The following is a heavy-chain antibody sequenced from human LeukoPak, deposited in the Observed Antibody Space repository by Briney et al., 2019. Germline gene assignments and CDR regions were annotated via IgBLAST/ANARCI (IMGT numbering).Heavy chain of an antibody. D-gene: IGHD3-22*01. Sequence: GGSLRLSCAASGFTFSSHAMHWVRQAPGKGLEWVCDINWNGAWTGYADSVKGRFTISRDNAKNSLYLQMNSLRAEDTALYYCAGYYYDSSRGFDLWGQGTLVTVSA. CDR3: AGYYYDSSRGFDL. CDR2: INWNGAWT. V-gene: IGHV3-20*04. J-gene: IGHJ5*02. CDR1: GFTFSSHA.